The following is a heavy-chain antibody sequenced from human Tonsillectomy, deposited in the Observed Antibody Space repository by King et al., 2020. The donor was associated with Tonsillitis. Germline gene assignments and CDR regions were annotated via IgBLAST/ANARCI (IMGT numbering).Heavy chain of an antibody. CDR2: IYYTGST. D-gene: IGHD6-13*01. Sequence: QLQLQESGPGLMKPSETLSLTCTVSGGSISSYYWSWIRQPPGKGLEWIGYIYYTGSTNYNPSLKSRVTISVDTSKKQFSLKLSSLTAADTAVYYCAHSSSWPLQFDYWGQGTLVTVSS. J-gene: IGHJ4*02. V-gene: IGHV4-59*01. CDR1: GGSISSYY. CDR3: AHSSSWPLQFDY.